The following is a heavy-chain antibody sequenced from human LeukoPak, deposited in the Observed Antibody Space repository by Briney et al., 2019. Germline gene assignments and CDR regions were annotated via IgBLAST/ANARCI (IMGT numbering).Heavy chain of an antibody. CDR2: IWYDGSNK. J-gene: IGHJ4*02. V-gene: IGHV3-33*01. CDR3: ASPIGYFDY. CDR1: GFTFSSYG. Sequence: GRSLRLSCAASGFTFSSYGMHWVRQAPGKGLERVAVIWYDGSNKYYADSVKGRFTISRDNSKNTLYLQMNSLRAEDTAVYYCASPIGYFDYWGQGTLVTVSS.